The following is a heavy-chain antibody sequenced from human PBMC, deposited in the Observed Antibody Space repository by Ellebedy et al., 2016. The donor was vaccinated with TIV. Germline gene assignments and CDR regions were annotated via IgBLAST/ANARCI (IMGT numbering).Heavy chain of an antibody. D-gene: IGHD6-6*01. CDR1: GFTFSSYA. V-gene: IGHV3-23*01. Sequence: GESLKISCAASGFTFSSYAMTWVRQDPGKGLEWVSSISGSGDRTYYTDSVKGRFTISRDNSKNTLYLEMNSLRAEDTALYYCAKYRIYSRSTGGGACWGQGTLVTVSS. CDR3: AKYRIYSRSTGGGAC. CDR2: ISGSGDRT. J-gene: IGHJ4*02.